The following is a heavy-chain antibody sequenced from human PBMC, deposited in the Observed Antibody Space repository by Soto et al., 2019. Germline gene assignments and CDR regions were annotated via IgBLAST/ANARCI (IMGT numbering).Heavy chain of an antibody. CDR2: IYYSGST. J-gene: IGHJ6*03. D-gene: IGHD4-17*01. CDR3: ARQTTVTLYYYYMDV. CDR1: GGSISSYY. Sequence: SETLSLTCTVSGGSISSYYWSSIRQPPGKGLEWIGYIYYSGSTNYNPSLKSRVTISVDTSKNQFSLKLSSVTAADTAVYYCARQTTVTLYYYYMDVWGKGTTVTVSS. V-gene: IGHV4-59*01.